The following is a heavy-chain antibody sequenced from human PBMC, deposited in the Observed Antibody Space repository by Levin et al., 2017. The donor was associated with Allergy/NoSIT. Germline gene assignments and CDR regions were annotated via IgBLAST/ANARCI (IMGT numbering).Heavy chain of an antibody. V-gene: IGHV4-59*01. J-gene: IGHJ6*01. Sequence: SQTLSLTCIVSGGSINNYHWSWIRQLPGKGLELIGYIYYTGSTNYNPSLKSRVTMSVDTSKNQFSLTLNSVTAADTAVYYCARDRVVASSGTYYYYGMAVWGQGTTVTVSS. CDR3: ARDRVVASSGTYYYYGMAV. CDR1: GGSINNYH. CDR2: IYYTGST. D-gene: IGHD2-15*01.